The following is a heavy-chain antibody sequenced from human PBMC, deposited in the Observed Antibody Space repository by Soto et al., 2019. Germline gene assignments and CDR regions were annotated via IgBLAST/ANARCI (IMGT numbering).Heavy chain of an antibody. Sequence: QVQLQESGPGLVKPSQTLSLTCTVSGGSISSGDYYWSWIRQPPGKGLEWIGYIYYSGSTYYNPSLKSRVTISVDTSKNQFSLKLSSVTAADTAVYYCARGGDSSGYYPNWFDPWGQGTLVTVSS. CDR1: GGSISSGDYY. CDR3: ARGGDSSGYYPNWFDP. J-gene: IGHJ5*02. V-gene: IGHV4-30-4*01. D-gene: IGHD3-22*01. CDR2: IYYSGST.